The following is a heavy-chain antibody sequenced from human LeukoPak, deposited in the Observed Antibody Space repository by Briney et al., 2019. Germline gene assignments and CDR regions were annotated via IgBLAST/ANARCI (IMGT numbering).Heavy chain of an antibody. CDR3: AREPPIVVVPATD. Sequence: PGGSLRLSCAASGFTFSSYSMNWVRQAPGKGLEWVSYISSSSSTIYYADSVKGRFTISRDNAKNSLYLQMNSLRAEDTAVYYCAREPPIVVVPATDGGQGTLVTVSS. D-gene: IGHD2-2*01. CDR2: ISSSSSTI. J-gene: IGHJ4*02. CDR1: GFTFSSYS. V-gene: IGHV3-48*01.